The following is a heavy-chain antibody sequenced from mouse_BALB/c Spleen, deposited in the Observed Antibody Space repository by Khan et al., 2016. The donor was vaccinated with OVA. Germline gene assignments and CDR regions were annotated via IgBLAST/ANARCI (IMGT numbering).Heavy chain of an antibody. J-gene: IGHJ2*01. CDR3: ARLGRDD. Sequence: VQLQESGAELMKPGASVKISCKATGYIFSSYWLEWVKQRPGHGLEWIGEILPGSGSTNYNEKFKGKATFTADTSSNTAYMQLSSLTSEDAAVYFCARLGRDDWGQGTTLTVAS. CDR2: ILPGSGST. CDR1: GYIFSSYW. V-gene: IGHV1-9*01. D-gene: IGHD4-1*01.